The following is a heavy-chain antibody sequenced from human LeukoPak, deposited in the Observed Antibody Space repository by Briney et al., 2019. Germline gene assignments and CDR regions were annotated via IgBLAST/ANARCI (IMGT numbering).Heavy chain of an antibody. V-gene: IGHV3-7*01. J-gene: IGHJ4*02. D-gene: IGHD2-21*02. Sequence: GGSLRLYCAASGFTFSTYWLKWYRQAPGKGLEWLVNINQDASEINYVDSVRGRFTISRDNAKNSLHLQRNSLRAQNTAVYYCATDRDNSDWQKRFDTWGQGTLVTVSS. CDR2: INQDASEI. CDR3: ATDRDNSDWQKRFDT. CDR1: GFTFSTYW.